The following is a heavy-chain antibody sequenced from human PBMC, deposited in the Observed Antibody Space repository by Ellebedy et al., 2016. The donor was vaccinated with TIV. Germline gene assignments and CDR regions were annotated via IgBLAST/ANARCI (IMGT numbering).Heavy chain of an antibody. CDR3: ARANYDLFDY. V-gene: IGHV4-39*01. Sequence: SETLSLTCTVSGGSISSSSYYWGWIRQPPGKGLEWIGSIYYSGSTYYNPSLKSRVTISVDTSKNQFSPKLSSVTAADTAVYYCARANYDLFDYWGQGTLVTVSS. J-gene: IGHJ4*02. CDR2: IYYSGST. D-gene: IGHD1-7*01. CDR1: GGSISSSSYY.